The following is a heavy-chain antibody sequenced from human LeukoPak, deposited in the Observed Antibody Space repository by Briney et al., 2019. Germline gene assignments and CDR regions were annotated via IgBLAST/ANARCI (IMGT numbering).Heavy chain of an antibody. Sequence: PGGSLRLSCAASGFTFSSYEMNWVRQAPGKGLEWVSYIGVRGSTMYYAESVKGRFTISRDNAKNSLYLQMNSLRAEDTAVYYCARERYCSSTRCPHGDLDYWGQGTLVSVSS. CDR1: GFTFSSYE. CDR3: ARERYCSSTRCPHGDLDY. J-gene: IGHJ4*02. V-gene: IGHV3-48*03. CDR2: IGVRGSTM. D-gene: IGHD2-2*01.